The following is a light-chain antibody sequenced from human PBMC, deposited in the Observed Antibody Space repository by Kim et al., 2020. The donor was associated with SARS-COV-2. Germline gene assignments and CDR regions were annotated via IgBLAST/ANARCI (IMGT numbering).Light chain of an antibody. CDR3: QSYERSSLWV. V-gene: IGLV6-57*02. J-gene: IGLJ3*02. CDR2: EDT. CDR1: SGSIANNY. Sequence: NFMLTQPHSVSESPGKTVTISCTGGSGSIANNYVQWYQQRPGSAPRIVIYEDTLRPSGVPDRFSGSIDYSSNTASLTISGLKTEDEADYYCQSYERSSLWVFGGGTKVTVL.